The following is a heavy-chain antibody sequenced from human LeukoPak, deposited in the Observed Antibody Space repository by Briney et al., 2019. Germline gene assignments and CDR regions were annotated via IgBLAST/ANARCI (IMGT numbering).Heavy chain of an antibody. D-gene: IGHD2-15*01. Sequence: GGSLRLSCTASGFTFSHFSMNWVRLAPGKGLQWVSFISGSSKTIYYGDSVKGRFIISRDNAKNSLYLQMNGLRDEDAALYFCARDSGSYIDYWGQGTQVVVSS. CDR2: ISGSSKTI. CDR1: GFTFSHFS. V-gene: IGHV3-48*02. J-gene: IGHJ4*01. CDR3: ARDSGSYIDY.